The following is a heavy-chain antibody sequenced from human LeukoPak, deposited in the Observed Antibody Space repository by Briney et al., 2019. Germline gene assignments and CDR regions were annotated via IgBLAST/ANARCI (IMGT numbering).Heavy chain of an antibody. J-gene: IGHJ4*02. CDR3: ARDGRGYSGYDYY. V-gene: IGHV3-66*01. Sequence: GGSLRLSCAASGFTVSSNYMSWVRQAPGKGLEWVSVIYSGGSTYYADSVKGRFTISRDNSNNTLYLQMNSLRAEDTAVYYCARDGRGYSGYDYYWGQGTLVTVSS. CDR2: IYSGGST. D-gene: IGHD5-12*01. CDR1: GFTVSSNY.